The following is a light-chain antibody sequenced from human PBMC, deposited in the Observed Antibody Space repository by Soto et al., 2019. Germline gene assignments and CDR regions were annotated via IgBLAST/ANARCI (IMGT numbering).Light chain of an antibody. Sequence: QSALTQPASVSGSPGQSITISCTGTSSDVGGYNLVSWYQRHPGKAPKLLIYETKKRPSGIPNRFSGSKSGNTASLTISGLQAEDEAEYSCCSYAGSSTYVFGTGTKVTVL. CDR2: ETK. J-gene: IGLJ1*01. CDR1: SSDVGGYNL. CDR3: CSYAGSSTYV. V-gene: IGLV2-23*01.